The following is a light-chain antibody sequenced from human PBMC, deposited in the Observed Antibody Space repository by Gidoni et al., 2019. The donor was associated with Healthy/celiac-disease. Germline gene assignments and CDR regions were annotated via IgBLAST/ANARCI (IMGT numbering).Light chain of an antibody. J-gene: IGKJ1*01. CDR2: GAS. Sequence: EIVMTQSPATLSVSPGERATLSCRASQCVSSNLAWYQQKPGQAPRLLIYGASTRATGIPARFSGSGSGPEFTLTISSLQSEDFAVYYCQQYNNWPPRWTFGQGTKVEIK. CDR1: QCVSSN. V-gene: IGKV3-15*01. CDR3: QQYNNWPPRWT.